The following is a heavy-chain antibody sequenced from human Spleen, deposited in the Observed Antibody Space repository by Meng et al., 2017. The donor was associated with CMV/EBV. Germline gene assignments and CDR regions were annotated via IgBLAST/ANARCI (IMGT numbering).Heavy chain of an antibody. CDR3: KTAYDILTGNDY. J-gene: IGHJ4*02. V-gene: IGHV4-30-4*08. D-gene: IGHD3-9*01. CDR2: IHFSGSA. Sequence: VQLMVSGPGLFKPSPTLSVAGTGSGGSISSGDYSWCWIPLPPGKGLEWICYIHFSGSAYYNPSLKSRVTISVDTSKNQFSLKVRSVTAADIFFFKQKTAYDILTGNDYWGQGTLVTVSS. CDR1: GGSISSGDYS.